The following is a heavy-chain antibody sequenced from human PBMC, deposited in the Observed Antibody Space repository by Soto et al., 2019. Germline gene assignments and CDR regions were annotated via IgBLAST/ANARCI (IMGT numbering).Heavy chain of an antibody. Sequence: GGSLRLSCAASGFTISTYAMSWVRQAPGKGLEWVSAISDRGDTTHYADSVKGRFTISRDTSKNTLYLQMNTLRAEDTAVYYCAKDKPGTTSFDYWGQGTLVTVSS. J-gene: IGHJ4*02. CDR1: GFTISTYA. CDR3: AKDKPGTTSFDY. CDR2: ISDRGDTT. D-gene: IGHD1-1*01. V-gene: IGHV3-23*01.